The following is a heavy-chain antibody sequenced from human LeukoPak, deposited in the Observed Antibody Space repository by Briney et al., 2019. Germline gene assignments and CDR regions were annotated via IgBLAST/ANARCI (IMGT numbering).Heavy chain of an antibody. CDR1: GGSISTYY. J-gene: IGHJ4*02. CDR3: ARRRTTGTTGYFDY. CDR2: IYTTEST. Sequence: SETLSLTCTVSGGSISTYYWSWIRQPPGKGLEWIEHIYTTESTNYNPSLESRVTISVDTSKNQFSLMLSSVTAADTAFYYCARRRTTGTTGYFDYWGQGIVVTVSS. V-gene: IGHV4-4*09. D-gene: IGHD1-1*01.